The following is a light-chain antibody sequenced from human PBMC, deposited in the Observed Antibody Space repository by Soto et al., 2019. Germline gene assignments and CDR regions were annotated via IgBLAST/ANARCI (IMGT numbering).Light chain of an antibody. J-gene: IGLJ1*01. V-gene: IGLV2-14*01. Sequence: QSALTQPASVSGSPGQSITISCTGTSSDVGGYNYVSWYQQHPGKAPKLMIYEVKNRSSGVSNRFSGSKSGNTASLTISGLQAEEEADYYCSSYTATNTYVFGTGTKLTVL. CDR2: EVK. CDR3: SSYTATNTYV. CDR1: SSDVGGYNY.